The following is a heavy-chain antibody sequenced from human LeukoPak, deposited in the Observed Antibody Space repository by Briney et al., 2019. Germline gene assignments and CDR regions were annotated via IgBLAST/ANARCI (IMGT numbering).Heavy chain of an antibody. D-gene: IGHD1-1*01. J-gene: IGHJ5*02. V-gene: IGHV1-69*06. CDR2: IIPIFGTA. Sequence: SVKVSCKASGGTFSSYAISWVRQAPGQGLEWMGGIIPIFGTANYAQKFQGRVTMTEDTSTDTAYMELSSLRSEDTAVYYCATGPLRGGWFDPWGQGTLVTVSS. CDR1: GGTFSSYA. CDR3: ATGPLRGGWFDP.